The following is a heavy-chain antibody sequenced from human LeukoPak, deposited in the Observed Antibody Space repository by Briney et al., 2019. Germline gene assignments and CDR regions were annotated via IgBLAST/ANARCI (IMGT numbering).Heavy chain of an antibody. V-gene: IGHV3-7*01. Sequence: GGSLRLSCAASGFTFSSYWMSWVRQAPGKGLEWVANIKQDGSEKYYVDSVKGRFTISRDNAKNSLYLQMNSLRAEDTAVYYCARAMTTVNDPFDYWGQGTLVTVSS. J-gene: IGHJ4*02. CDR1: GFTFSSYW. D-gene: IGHD4-17*01. CDR2: IKQDGSEK. CDR3: ARAMTTVNDPFDY.